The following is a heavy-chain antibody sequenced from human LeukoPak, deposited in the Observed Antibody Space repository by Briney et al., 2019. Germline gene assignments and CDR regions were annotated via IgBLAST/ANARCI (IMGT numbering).Heavy chain of an antibody. CDR1: GYTFTNYA. J-gene: IGHJ3*02. CDR3: ARVVPRKIHAPHYDILTGPRHGAFDI. V-gene: IGHV1-3*01. D-gene: IGHD3-9*01. CDR2: INADNGNT. Sequence: ASVKVSCKASGYTFTNYALHWVRQAPGQRLEWMGWINADNGNTKYSQKFQNRVTISRDTSASTAYMELSSLRSEDTALYYCARVVPRKIHAPHYDILTGPRHGAFDIWGQGTMVTVSS.